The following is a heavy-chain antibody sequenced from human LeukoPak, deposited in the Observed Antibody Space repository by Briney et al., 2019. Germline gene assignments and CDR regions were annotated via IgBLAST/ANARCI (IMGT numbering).Heavy chain of an antibody. D-gene: IGHD6-13*01. CDR1: GGSIFSYY. J-gene: IGHJ4*02. CDR3: ARGLYSSSSLFDS. V-gene: IGHV4-4*07. Sequence: SETLSLTCTVSGGSIFSYYWSWIRQPAGKGLEWIGLIYSTGSTNYNPSLKSRVTMSVDTSKNQFSLKLSSVTAADTAVYYCARGLYSSSSLFDSWGQGTLVTVSS. CDR2: IYSTGST.